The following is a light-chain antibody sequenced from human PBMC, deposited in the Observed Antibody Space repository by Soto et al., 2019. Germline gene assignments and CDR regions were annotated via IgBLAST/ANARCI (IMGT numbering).Light chain of an antibody. V-gene: IGKV1-5*03. CDR1: QSISSW. CDR2: KAS. J-gene: IGKJ1*01. Sequence: DIHITQSPSTLSSSLGEIGTITFRASQSISSWLAWYQQKPGKAPKLLIYKASSLESGVPSRFSGSGSGTEFTLTTSSLQPDAFATYSCQQYNSYSRTFGQGTKVDIK. CDR3: QQYNSYSRT.